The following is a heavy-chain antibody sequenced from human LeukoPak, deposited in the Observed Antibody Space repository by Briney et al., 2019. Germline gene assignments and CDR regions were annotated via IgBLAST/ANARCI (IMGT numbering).Heavy chain of an antibody. CDR1: GGSISSYY. D-gene: IGHD4-23*01. J-gene: IGHJ4*02. Sequence: PSETLSLTCTVSGGSISSYYWSWIRQPPGKGLEWIGYIYYSGSTNYNPSLKSRVTMSVDTSKNQFSLKLSSVTAADTAVYYCARENYATVEGIDYWGQGTLVTVSS. V-gene: IGHV4-59*12. CDR3: ARENYATVEGIDY. CDR2: IYYSGST.